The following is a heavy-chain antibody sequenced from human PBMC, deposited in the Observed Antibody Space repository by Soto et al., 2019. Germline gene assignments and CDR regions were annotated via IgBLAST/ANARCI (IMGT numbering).Heavy chain of an antibody. CDR1: EFTVSNNY. V-gene: IGHV3-53*01. Sequence: GGSLRLSCAASEFTVSNNYMSWVRQTPGKGLEWVSVIYSGGNTFYADSVKGRFIISRDNSKNTLYLQMNSLRAEDTAVYYCAKTKARDGYNNYYYYYGMGVWGQGTTVTVSS. J-gene: IGHJ6*02. CDR3: AKTKARDGYNNYYYYYGMGV. D-gene: IGHD5-12*01. CDR2: IYSGGNT.